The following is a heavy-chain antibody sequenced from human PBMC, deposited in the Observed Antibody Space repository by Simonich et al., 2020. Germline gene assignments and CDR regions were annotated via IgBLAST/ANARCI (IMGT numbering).Heavy chain of an antibody. Sequence: QVQLVQSGAEVKKPGSSVKVSCKASGGTFSSYAISWVRQAPGQGLEWMGGISPIFGTETYAQKFQGRVTITADESTSTAYMELSSLRSEDTAVYYCARGRAAAGTGLAEYFQHWGQGTLVTVSS. CDR1: GGTFSSYA. CDR3: ARGRAAAGTGLAEYFQH. CDR2: ISPIFGTE. V-gene: IGHV1-69*13. J-gene: IGHJ1*01. D-gene: IGHD6-13*01.